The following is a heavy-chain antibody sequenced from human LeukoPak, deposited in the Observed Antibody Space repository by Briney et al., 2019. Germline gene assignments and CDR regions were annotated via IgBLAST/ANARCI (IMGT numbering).Heavy chain of an antibody. CDR2: ISAYNGNT. V-gene: IGHV1-18*01. D-gene: IGHD5-24*01. CDR1: GYTFTSYG. J-gene: IGHJ4*02. Sequence: ASVKVSCKASGYTFTSYGISWVRQAPGQGLEWMGWISAYNGNTNYAQKLQGRVTMTTDTSTSTAYMELRSLRSDDTAVYYCARDNSHVDMATITGDYWGQGTLVTVSS. CDR3: ARDNSHVDMATITGDY.